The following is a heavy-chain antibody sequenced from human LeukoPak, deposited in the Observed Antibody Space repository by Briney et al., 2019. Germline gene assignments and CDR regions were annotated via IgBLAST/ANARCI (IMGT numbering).Heavy chain of an antibody. CDR1: GYTFTGYY. V-gene: IGHV1-2*02. J-gene: IGHJ4*02. CDR3: ARDDGTSYYFDY. Sequence: ASVKVSCKASGYTFTGYYMHWVRRAPGQGLEWMGWINPNSGGTNYAQKFQGRVTMTRDTSISTAYMELSRLRSDDTAVYYCARDDGTSYYFDYWGQGTLVTVSS. D-gene: IGHD1-1*01. CDR2: INPNSGGT.